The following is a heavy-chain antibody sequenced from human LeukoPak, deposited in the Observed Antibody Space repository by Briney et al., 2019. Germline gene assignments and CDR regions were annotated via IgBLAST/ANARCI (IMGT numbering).Heavy chain of an antibody. J-gene: IGHJ6*02. V-gene: IGHV4-30-4*08. CDR2: IYYSGST. Sequence: PSETLSLTCAVCGGSFSGYYWSWIRQPPGKGLEWIGYIYYSGSTYYNPSLKSRVTISVDTSKNQFSLKLSSVTAADTAVYYCARAALGVVGVTYGMDVWGQGTTVTVSS. CDR1: GGSFSGYY. CDR3: ARAALGVVGVTYGMDV. D-gene: IGHD3-3*01.